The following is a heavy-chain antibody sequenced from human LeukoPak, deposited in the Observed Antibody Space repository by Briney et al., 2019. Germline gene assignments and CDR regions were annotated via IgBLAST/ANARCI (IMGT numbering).Heavy chain of an antibody. CDR3: AREGCSSTSCYAYWFDP. CDR1: GGTLSSYA. Sequence: ASVKVSCKASGGTLSSYAISWVRQAPGQGLEWMGGIIPIFGTANYAQKFQGRVTITADESTSTAYMELSSLRSEDTAVYYCAREGCSSTSCYAYWFDPWGQGTLVTVSS. CDR2: IIPIFGTA. J-gene: IGHJ5*02. D-gene: IGHD2-2*01. V-gene: IGHV1-69*13.